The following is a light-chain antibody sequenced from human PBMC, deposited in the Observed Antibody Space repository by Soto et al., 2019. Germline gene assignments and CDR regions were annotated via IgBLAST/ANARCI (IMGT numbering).Light chain of an antibody. CDR2: DAS. Sequence: EIVLTQSPVTLSLSPGERATLSCRASQSVSSYLAWYQQKPGQAPRLLIYDASNRATGIPARFSGSGSGTDFPLTISSLAPEDFAVYYCQQRSNWPSTFGGGTKVEIK. CDR3: QQRSNWPST. J-gene: IGKJ4*01. CDR1: QSVSSY. V-gene: IGKV3-11*01.